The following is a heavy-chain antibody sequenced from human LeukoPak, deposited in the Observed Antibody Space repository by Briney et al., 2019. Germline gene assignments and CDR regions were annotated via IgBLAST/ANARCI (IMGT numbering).Heavy chain of an antibody. J-gene: IGHJ4*02. D-gene: IGHD4-17*01. CDR1: GFTFRSYA. CDR2: IYYDGSNK. CDR3: ARTAMGDYVRFPNDY. V-gene: IGHV3-30*04. Sequence: GGSLRLSCAASGFTFRSYAMHWVRQAPGKGLEGVAIIYYDGSNKYYTDSVKGRFTISRDNSKNTLYLQMNSLRAEDTALYYCARTAMGDYVRFPNDYWGQGTLVTVSS.